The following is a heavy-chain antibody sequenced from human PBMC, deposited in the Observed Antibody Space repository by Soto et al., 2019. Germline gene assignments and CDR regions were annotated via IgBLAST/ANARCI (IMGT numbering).Heavy chain of an antibody. D-gene: IGHD3-10*01. CDR3: ASQSSGSYYNPYYYYGMDV. V-gene: IGHV1-69*01. Sequence: QVQLVQSGAEVKKPGSSVKVSCKASGGTFSSYAISWVRQAPGQGLEWMGGIIPIFGTANYAQKFQGRVTITADESTSTAYMEPSSLRSEDTAVYYCASQSSGSYYNPYYYYGMDVWGQGTTVTVSS. CDR1: GGTFSSYA. J-gene: IGHJ6*02. CDR2: IIPIFGTA.